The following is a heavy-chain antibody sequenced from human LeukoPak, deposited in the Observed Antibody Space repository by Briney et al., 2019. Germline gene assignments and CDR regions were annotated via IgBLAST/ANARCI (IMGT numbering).Heavy chain of an antibody. Sequence: QPGGSLRLSCAAAGFTLNNYWMSWVRQAPGKGLEWVANIRQDGNEIYYVDSVKGRFTISRDNDKNSLYLQMNSLRAEDTAVYYCARLRAAQTYDYWGQGTLVTVSS. CDR1: GFTLNNYW. V-gene: IGHV3-7*04. CDR2: IRQDGNEI. CDR3: ARLRAAQTYDY. J-gene: IGHJ4*02. D-gene: IGHD6-13*01.